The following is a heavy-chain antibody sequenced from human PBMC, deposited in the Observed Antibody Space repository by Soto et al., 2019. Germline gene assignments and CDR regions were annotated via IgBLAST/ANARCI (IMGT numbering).Heavy chain of an antibody. Sequence: QVQLVQSGAEVKKPGASVKVSCKASGYTFTSYYMHWVRQAPGQELEWMGIINPSGGSTSYAQKFQDRATKTSDTSTSTVYIELRGPRSEDTAGYYCARAGALYGEQPVYGVDVWGEGTTVTVSS. CDR2: INPSGGST. CDR3: ARAGALYGEQPVYGVDV. J-gene: IGHJ6*04. V-gene: IGHV1-46*01. D-gene: IGHD4-17*01. CDR1: GYTFTSYY.